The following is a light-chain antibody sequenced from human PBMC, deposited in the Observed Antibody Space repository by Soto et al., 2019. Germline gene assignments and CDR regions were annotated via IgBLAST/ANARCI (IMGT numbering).Light chain of an antibody. Sequence: QAVVTQPPSVSGAPGQRVTISCTGSGSNIGAGYDVHWYQQLPGTAPKLLIYDSRNRPSGVPDRFSGSKSGTSASLAITGLQAEDEADYYCQSYDTSLSGPVVFGGGTKLTVL. V-gene: IGLV1-40*01. CDR3: QSYDTSLSGPVV. CDR2: DSR. J-gene: IGLJ2*01. CDR1: GSNIGAGYD.